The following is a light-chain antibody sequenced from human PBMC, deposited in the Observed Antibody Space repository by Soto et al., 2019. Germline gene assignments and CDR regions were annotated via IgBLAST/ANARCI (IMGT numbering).Light chain of an antibody. V-gene: IGKV3-20*01. J-gene: IGKJ4*01. CDR3: QQLRMYPST. Sequence: EIVLTQSPGTLSLSPGERATLSCRASQRVSSSYLAWYQQKPGQAPRLPMYGASIRTSGIPDRFSGSGSGTEFTLTISSLQSEDFATYYCQQLRMYPSTFGGGTKVDIK. CDR1: QRVSSSY. CDR2: GAS.